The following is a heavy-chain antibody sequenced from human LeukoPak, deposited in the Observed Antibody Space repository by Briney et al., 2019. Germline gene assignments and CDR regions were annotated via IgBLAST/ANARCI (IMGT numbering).Heavy chain of an antibody. Sequence: GSLRLSCAASGFTFSSYSMNWVRQAPGKGLEWVSSISSSSSYIYYADSVKGRFTISRDNAKNSLYLQMNSLRAEDTAVYYCARDRVGWELPHFDYWGQGTLVTVSS. CDR1: GFTFSSYS. J-gene: IGHJ4*02. D-gene: IGHD1-26*01. CDR3: ARDRVGWELPHFDY. CDR2: ISSSSSYI. V-gene: IGHV3-21*01.